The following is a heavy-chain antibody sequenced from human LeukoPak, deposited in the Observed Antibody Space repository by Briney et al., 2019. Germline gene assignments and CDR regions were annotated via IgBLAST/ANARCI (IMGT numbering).Heavy chain of an antibody. V-gene: IGHV3-74*01. CDR3: ARGYSSRLYNWLDP. Sequence: GGSLRLSCAASGFTFSSYWMHWVRQAPGKGLVWVSRISYDGGDPSYADSVKGRFTISRDNAKNTLYLQMDSLTAEDTAVYYCARGYSSRLYNWLDPWGQGTLVTVSS. D-gene: IGHD6-13*01. J-gene: IGHJ5*02. CDR1: GFTFSSYW. CDR2: ISYDGGDP.